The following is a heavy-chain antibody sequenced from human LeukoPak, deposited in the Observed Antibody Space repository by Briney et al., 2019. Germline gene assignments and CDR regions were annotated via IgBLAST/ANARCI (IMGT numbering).Heavy chain of an antibody. D-gene: IGHD6-19*01. Sequence: PGGSLRLSCVPSGFSFSNYAMSWVRQAPGKGLEWVSSISGSGGSTHYVDSVKGRFTISRDKTKNTLYLQMNSLRAEDTAVYYCAKLSSGWYPGHFDYWGQGTLVTVSS. V-gene: IGHV3-23*01. CDR3: AKLSSGWYPGHFDY. CDR1: GFSFSNYA. CDR2: ISGSGGST. J-gene: IGHJ4*02.